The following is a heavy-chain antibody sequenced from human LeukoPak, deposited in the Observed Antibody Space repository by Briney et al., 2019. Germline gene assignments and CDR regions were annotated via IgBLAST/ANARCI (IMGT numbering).Heavy chain of an antibody. V-gene: IGHV1-2*06. D-gene: IGHD6-13*01. J-gene: IGHJ4*02. CDR3: VIGTPRKSPRDY. CDR1: GYTFTGYH. Sequence: GSVKVSCKASGYTFTGYHMHWVRQAPGQGVEWMGRINPNSGGTNYAQKFQRSVTMTRETSISTAYMELSRLRSDDTAVYYCVIGTPRKSPRDYWGQGTLVTVSS. CDR2: INPNSGGT.